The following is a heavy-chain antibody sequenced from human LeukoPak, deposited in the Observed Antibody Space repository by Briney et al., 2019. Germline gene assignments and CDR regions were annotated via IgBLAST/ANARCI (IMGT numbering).Heavy chain of an antibody. J-gene: IGHJ4*02. CDR2: IIPIFGTA. V-gene: IGHV1-69*01. CDR1: GGTFSSYA. CDR3: ASQRSPYDSSGYLIDY. D-gene: IGHD3-22*01. Sequence: SVKVSCKASGGTFSSYAISWVRQAPGQGLEWMGGIIPIFGTANYAQKFQGRVTITEDESTSTAYMELSSLRSEDTAVYYCASQRSPYDSSGYLIDYWGQGTLVTVSS.